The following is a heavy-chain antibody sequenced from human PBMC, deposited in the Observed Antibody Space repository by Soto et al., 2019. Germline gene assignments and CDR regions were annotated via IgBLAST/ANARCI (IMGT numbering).Heavy chain of an antibody. CDR3: AKDEFRVLVVGGDYYGIEV. CDR2: IACDGSTT. D-gene: IGHD2-8*02. V-gene: IGHV3-30*18. CDR1: GFTFSSYG. Sequence: QVQLVESGGGVVQPGRSLRLSCEASGFTFSSYGMHWVRQAPGKGLEWVSVIACDGSTTYYADSVKGRFTISRDNSKNRLNLQMYRLRAEDTAVYYCAKDEFRVLVVGGDYYGIEVWGQGTTVTVSS. J-gene: IGHJ6*02.